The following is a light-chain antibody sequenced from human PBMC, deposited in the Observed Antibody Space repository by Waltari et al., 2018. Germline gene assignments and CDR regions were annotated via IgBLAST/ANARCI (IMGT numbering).Light chain of an antibody. Sequence: EIVLIQSPATLSVSPGERATLSCRASQTINSNLAWYQQQPGQAPRLLIYGASTRAIGIPARFSGSGSGTEFTLTITSLQSEDFAVYFCQQYHKWPPYTFGQGTKLDI. J-gene: IGKJ2*01. V-gene: IGKV3-15*01. CDR2: GAS. CDR3: QQYHKWPPYT. CDR1: QTINSN.